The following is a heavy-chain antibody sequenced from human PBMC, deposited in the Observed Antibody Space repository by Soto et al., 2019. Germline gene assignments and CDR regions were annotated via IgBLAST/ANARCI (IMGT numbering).Heavy chain of an antibody. J-gene: IGHJ4*02. V-gene: IGHV3-15*01. Sequence: GGSLRLSCAASGFTFRDAWMSWVRQAPGKGLEWVGRIKSKTDGGTTYYASPVKGSFTIARDDSKNTLYLQMNSLKTEDTAVYYCTTVVVPAWMFRSGTVWFDYWGQGTLVTVSS. D-gene: IGHD2-2*01. CDR1: GFTFRDAW. CDR3: TTVVVPAWMFRSGTVWFDY. CDR2: IKSKTDGGTT.